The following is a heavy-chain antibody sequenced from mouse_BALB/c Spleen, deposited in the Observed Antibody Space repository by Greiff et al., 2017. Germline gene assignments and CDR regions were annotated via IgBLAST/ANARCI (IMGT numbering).Heavy chain of an antibody. V-gene: IGHV1-7*01. CDR3: ARGGFITTVVEGVYYAMDY. Sequence: VQLQQSGAELAKPGASVNMSCKASGYTFTSYWMHWVKQRPGQGLEWIGYINPSTGYTEYNQKFKDKATLTADKSSSTAYMQLSSLTSEDSAVYYCARGGFITTVVEGVYYAMDYWGQGTSVTVSS. J-gene: IGHJ4*01. D-gene: IGHD1-1*01. CDR1: GYTFTSYW. CDR2: INPSTGYT.